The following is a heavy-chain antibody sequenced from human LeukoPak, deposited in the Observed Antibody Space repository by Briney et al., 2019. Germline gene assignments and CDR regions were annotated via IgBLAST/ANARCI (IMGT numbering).Heavy chain of an antibody. CDR1: GDSINSGTYY. V-gene: IGHV4-61*02. CDR2: IYTSGST. D-gene: IGHD3-10*01. Sequence: SETLSLTCTVSGDSINSGTYYWTWVRQPAGNGLEWIGRIYTSGSTKHKPSLKSRVTITVDTAKNQFPLKLSSMTPADTAVYYCARVLYGSGGGDYWGQGTLVTVSS. CDR3: ARVLYGSGGGDY. J-gene: IGHJ4*02.